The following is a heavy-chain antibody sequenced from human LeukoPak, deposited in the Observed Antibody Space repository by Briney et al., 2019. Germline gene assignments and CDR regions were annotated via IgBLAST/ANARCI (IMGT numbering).Heavy chain of an antibody. CDR3: ARVYSSGSRAFQH. CDR2: MYYRGST. CDR1: GGSINSSSHY. J-gene: IGHJ1*01. V-gene: IGHV4-39*07. Sequence: PSETLSLACTVSGGSINSSSHYWGWVRQPPGKGLEWIGSMYYRGSTYYNPSLKSRVTISVDTSKNQFSLKLSSVTAADTAVYYCARVYSSGSRAFQHWGQGTLVTVSS. D-gene: IGHD6-19*01.